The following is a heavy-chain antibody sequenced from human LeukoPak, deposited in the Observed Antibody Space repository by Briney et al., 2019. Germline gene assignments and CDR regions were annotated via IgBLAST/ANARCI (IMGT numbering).Heavy chain of an antibody. CDR1: GFTVSSYW. CDR2: IKQDGSGK. Sequence: GGSLRLSCVASGFTVSSYWMSWVRQAPGKGLEWVANIKQDGSGKYYVDSVKGRFTISRDNAKNSLYLQMNSLRAEDTAVYYCARENYGSSGSFDSWGQGTLVTVSS. J-gene: IGHJ4*02. D-gene: IGHD3-22*01. CDR3: ARENYGSSGSFDS. V-gene: IGHV3-7*01.